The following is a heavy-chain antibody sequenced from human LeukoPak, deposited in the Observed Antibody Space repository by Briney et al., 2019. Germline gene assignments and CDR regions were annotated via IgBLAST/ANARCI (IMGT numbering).Heavy chain of an antibody. D-gene: IGHD3-10*01. V-gene: IGHV1-8*01. Sequence: ASVKVSCKASGYTFTSYDINWVRQATGQGLEWMGWMNPNSGNTGYAKKFQGRVTMTRNTSISTAYMALSSLRSEDTAVYYCARAPKHLLWFGKLLRYGMDVWGQGTTVTVSS. CDR1: GYTFTSYD. CDR2: MNPNSGNT. J-gene: IGHJ6*02. CDR3: ARAPKHLLWFGKLLRYGMDV.